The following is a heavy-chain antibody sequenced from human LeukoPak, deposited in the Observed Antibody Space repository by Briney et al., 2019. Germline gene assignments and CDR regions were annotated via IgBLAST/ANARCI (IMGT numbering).Heavy chain of an antibody. CDR3: ARVGIAANHYYYGMDV. V-gene: IGHV1-46*01. Sequence: ASVKVSCKASGYTFTSYYMHWVRQAPGQGLEWMGIINPSGGSTSYAQKFQGRVTMTRDTSTSTVYMELSSLRSEDTAVYYCARVGIAANHYYYGMDVWGQGTTVTVSS. CDR2: INPSGGST. J-gene: IGHJ6*02. D-gene: IGHD6-25*01. CDR1: GYTFTSYY.